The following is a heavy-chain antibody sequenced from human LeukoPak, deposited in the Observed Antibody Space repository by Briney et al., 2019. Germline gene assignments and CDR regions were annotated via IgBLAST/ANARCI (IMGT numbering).Heavy chain of an antibody. V-gene: IGHV4-4*07. CDR1: GGSISSYY. CDR2: IYTSGST. CDR3: ARDPRIAAAPDVRP. D-gene: IGHD6-13*01. J-gene: IGHJ5*02. Sequence: PSEILSLTCTVSGGSISSYYWSWIRQPAGKGLEWIGRIYTSGSTNYNPSLKSRVTMSVDTSKNQFSLKLSSVTAADTAVYYCARDPRIAAAPDVRPWGQGTLVTVSS.